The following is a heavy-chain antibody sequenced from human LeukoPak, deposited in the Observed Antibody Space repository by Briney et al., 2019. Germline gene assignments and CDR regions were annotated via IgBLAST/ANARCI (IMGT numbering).Heavy chain of an antibody. V-gene: IGHV4-30-2*01. CDR3: ARDHLMIVNWFDP. D-gene: IGHD3-22*01. J-gene: IGHJ5*02. Sequence: SQTLSLTCTVSGGSISSGGHSWSWIRQPPGKGLKWIGYIYHSGSGSTYYNPSLKSRVTISIDKSKNQFSLKLNSVTAADTAVYYCARDHLMIVNWFDPWGQGTLVTVSS. CDR1: GGSISSGGHS. CDR2: IYHSGSGST.